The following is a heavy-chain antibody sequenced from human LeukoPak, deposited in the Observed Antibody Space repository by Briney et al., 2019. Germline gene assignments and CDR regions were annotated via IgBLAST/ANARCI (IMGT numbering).Heavy chain of an antibody. D-gene: IGHD6-19*01. CDR2: IIPIFGTA. J-gene: IGHJ2*01. CDR3: ARDRIAVPGTKGWYFDL. Sequence: SVKVSCKASGGTFSSYAISWVRQAPGQGLEWVGRIIPIFGTANYAQKFQGRVTITTDESTSTAYMELSSLRSEDTAVYYCARDRIAVPGTKGWYFDLWGRGTLVTVSS. CDR1: GGTFSSYA. V-gene: IGHV1-69*05.